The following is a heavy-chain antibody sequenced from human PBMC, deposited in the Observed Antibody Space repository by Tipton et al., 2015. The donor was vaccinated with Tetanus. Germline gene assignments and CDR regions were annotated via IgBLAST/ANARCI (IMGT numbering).Heavy chain of an antibody. J-gene: IGHJ5*02. Sequence: TLSLTCAVNGGSSSDYYWTWIRQAPGKGLEWIGKINHTGRTYYNPSLRGRVTIIPDTSKNQFSLKLTSVTAGDTAIYYCVRSYAGSYPPWGQGILVTVSS. V-gene: IGHV4-34*01. CDR3: VRSYAGSYPP. CDR2: INHTGRT. CDR1: GGSSSDYY. D-gene: IGHD3-10*01.